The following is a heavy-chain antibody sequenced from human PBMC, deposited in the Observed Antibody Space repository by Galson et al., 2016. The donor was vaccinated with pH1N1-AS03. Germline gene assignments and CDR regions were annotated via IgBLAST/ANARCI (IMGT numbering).Heavy chain of an antibody. CDR1: GFTSSSYA. J-gene: IGHJ4*02. D-gene: IGHD6-19*01. V-gene: IGHV3-23*01. CDR2: IIGAGGVP. CDR3: AKDKEAVADRRGYFFDD. Sequence: SLRLSCAASGFTSSSYAMSWVRQAPGKGLEWVASIIGAGGVPYYAGSVKGRFAVSRDTSENTVYLQLDRLRAEDAAVYYCAKDKEAVADRRGYFFDDWGQGTLVTVSS.